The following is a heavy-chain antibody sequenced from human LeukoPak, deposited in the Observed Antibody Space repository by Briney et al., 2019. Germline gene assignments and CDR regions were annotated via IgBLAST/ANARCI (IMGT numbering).Heavy chain of an antibody. D-gene: IGHD1-26*01. CDR3: ARLNSGNYNRGYLDY. V-gene: IGHV3-64*01. Sequence: GGSLRLSCAASGFSFNTYAMHWVRQAPGKGLEYVSAISTNGGSTNYANSVKGRFTISRDNSKNTLYLQMGSLKTEDMAMYYCARLNSGNYNRGYLDYWGQGTLVTVSS. CDR1: GFSFNTYA. CDR2: ISTNGGST. J-gene: IGHJ4*02.